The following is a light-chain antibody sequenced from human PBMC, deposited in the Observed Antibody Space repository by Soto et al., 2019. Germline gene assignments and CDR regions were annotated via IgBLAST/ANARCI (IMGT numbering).Light chain of an antibody. CDR2: EVS. Sequence: QSALTQPASVSGSPGQSITISCTGTSSDVGGYNYVSWYQQHPGKAPKLMIYEVSNRPSGVSNRFSGSKSGNTASLTISGLQAEDEADYFCNSYGSTRTRYVFGTGNKVPVL. V-gene: IGLV2-14*01. CDR1: SSDVGGYNY. CDR3: NSYGSTRTRYV. J-gene: IGLJ1*01.